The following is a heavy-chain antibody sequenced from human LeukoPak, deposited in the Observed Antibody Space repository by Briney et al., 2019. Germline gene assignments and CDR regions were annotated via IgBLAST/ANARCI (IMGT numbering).Heavy chain of an antibody. Sequence: PGGSLRLSCATSGFIFNTHSMRWVRQAPGKGLEYVSTISLNGSATYYAISVKGRFTISRDNSQNTLFLQMGSLRVEGMAVYYCAREVPSGGGIDYWGQGTLVTVSS. D-gene: IGHD2-15*01. J-gene: IGHJ4*02. CDR3: AREVPSGGGIDY. CDR2: ISLNGSAT. CDR1: GFIFNTHS. V-gene: IGHV3-64*01.